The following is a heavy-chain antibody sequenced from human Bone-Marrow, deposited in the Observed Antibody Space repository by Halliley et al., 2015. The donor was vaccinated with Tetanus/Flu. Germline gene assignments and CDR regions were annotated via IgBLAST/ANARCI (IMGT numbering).Heavy chain of an antibody. CDR3: ARQEITVTPTPLDY. CDR1: GGSISSSSYY. D-gene: IGHD4-17*01. J-gene: IGHJ4*02. V-gene: IGHV4-39*01. Sequence: TLSLTCTVSGGSISSSSYYWGWIRQPPGKGLEWIGSIYYSGSTYYNPSLKSRVTISVDTSKNQFSLKLSSVTAADTAVYYCARQEITVTPTPLDYWGQGTLVTVSS. CDR2: IYYSGST.